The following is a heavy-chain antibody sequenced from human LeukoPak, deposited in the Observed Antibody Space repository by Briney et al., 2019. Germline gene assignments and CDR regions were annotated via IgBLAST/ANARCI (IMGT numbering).Heavy chain of an antibody. CDR2: ISSSSYI. Sequence: GGSLRLSCAASGFTFSSYSMNWVRQAPGKGLEWVSSISSSSYIYYADSVKGRFTISRDNAKNSLYLQMNSLRAEDTAVYYCARGADNYGYIFDYWGQGTLVTVSS. CDR3: ARGADNYGYIFDY. CDR1: GFTFSSYS. D-gene: IGHD5-18*01. J-gene: IGHJ4*02. V-gene: IGHV3-21*01.